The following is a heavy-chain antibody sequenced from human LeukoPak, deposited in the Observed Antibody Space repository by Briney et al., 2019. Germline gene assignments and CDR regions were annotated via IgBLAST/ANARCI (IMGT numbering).Heavy chain of an antibody. J-gene: IGHJ4*02. V-gene: IGHV1-69*13. Sequence: ASVKVSCKAFGGTFSSYAISWVRQAPGQGLEWMGGIIPIFGTANYAQKFQGRVTITADESTSTAYMELSSLRSEDTAVYYCARVIGYYDSSGYSLNYFDYWGQGTLVTVSS. D-gene: IGHD3-22*01. CDR2: IIPIFGTA. CDR3: ARVIGYYDSSGYSLNYFDY. CDR1: GGTFSSYA.